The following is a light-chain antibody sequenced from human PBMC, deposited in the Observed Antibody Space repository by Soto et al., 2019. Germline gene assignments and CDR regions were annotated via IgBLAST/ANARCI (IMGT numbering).Light chain of an antibody. CDR2: EVR. Sequence: QSVLTQPASVSGSLGQSITISCTGTASDIGDNNYVSWYQHHPGKAPKLIIFEVRFRPSGVSSRFSGSKSGDTASLTISGLQAEDEADYYCCSYTYRSLVFGGGTKLTVL. CDR1: ASDIGDNNY. V-gene: IGLV2-14*01. CDR3: CSYTYRSLV. J-gene: IGLJ2*01.